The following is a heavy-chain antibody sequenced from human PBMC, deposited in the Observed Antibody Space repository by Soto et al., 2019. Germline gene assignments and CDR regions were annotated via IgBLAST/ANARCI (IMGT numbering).Heavy chain of an antibody. CDR1: DYAFTSYG. CDR2: ISGFDGDT. J-gene: IGHJ5*01. CDR3: ARDGEIGANSEYLWFGS. V-gene: IGHV1-18*01. D-gene: IGHD1-26*01. Sequence: QVQLVQSGAEVKKPGASVKVSCKAPDYAFTSYGISWVRQVPGQGFEWMGWISGFDGDTKYAQKFQGRVTLTTEISMATAFMELKTLTSDDTAVYYCARDGEIGANSEYLWFGSWGQGTLVTVSS.